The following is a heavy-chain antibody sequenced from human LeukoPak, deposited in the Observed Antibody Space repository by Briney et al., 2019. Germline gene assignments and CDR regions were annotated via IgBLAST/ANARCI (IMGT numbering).Heavy chain of an antibody. Sequence: SQTLSLTCTVSGGSISSGDYYWSGIRQPPGKGLEWIGYIYYSRSTYYNPSLKSRVTISVDTSKNQFSLKLSSVTAADTAVYYCARGSSGYYPYWYFDLWGRGTLVTVSS. J-gene: IGHJ2*01. V-gene: IGHV4-30-4*01. CDR2: IYYSRST. CDR1: GGSISSGDYY. D-gene: IGHD3-22*01. CDR3: ARGSSGYYPYWYFDL.